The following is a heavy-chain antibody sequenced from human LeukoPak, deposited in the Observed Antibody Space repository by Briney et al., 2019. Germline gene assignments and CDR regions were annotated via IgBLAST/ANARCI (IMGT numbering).Heavy chain of an antibody. CDR3: VRDSRYCPDV. D-gene: IGHD2-8*02. V-gene: IGHV3-74*01. CDR2: LISDGSSA. Sequence: GGSLRLSWAASGFTFSSYWMHWVRQAPGKGLVWVSRLISDGSSASYADSVKGRFTISRDNTKNILYLQMNSLRAEDTAVYYCVRDSRYCPDVWGQGTTVTVSS. J-gene: IGHJ6*02. CDR1: GFTFSSYW.